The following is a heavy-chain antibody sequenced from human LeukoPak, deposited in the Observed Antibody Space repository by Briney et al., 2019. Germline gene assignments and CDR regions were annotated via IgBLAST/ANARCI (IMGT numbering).Heavy chain of an antibody. J-gene: IGHJ4*02. V-gene: IGHV3-30-3*01. D-gene: IGHD6-13*01. CDR3: ARARGSSWDYYFDY. CDR2: ISYDGSNK. Sequence: GRSLRLSCAASGFTFSSYAMHWVRQAPGKGLEWVAVISYDGSNKYYADSVKGRFTISRDNSKNTLYLQMNSLRAEDTAVYYCARARGSSWDYYFDYWGQGTLVTVSS. CDR1: GFTFSSYA.